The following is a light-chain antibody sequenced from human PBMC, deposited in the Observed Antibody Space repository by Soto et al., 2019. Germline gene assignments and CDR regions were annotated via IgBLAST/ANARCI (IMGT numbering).Light chain of an antibody. Sequence: EIVLTQSPGTLSLSPGERATLSCRASQSVSSNLAWYQQKPGQAPRLLIYGASTRATGIPARFSGSGSGTEFTLTISSLQSEDFAVYYCQQYNSWTFGQGTKVDIK. J-gene: IGKJ1*01. CDR2: GAS. CDR3: QQYNSWT. V-gene: IGKV3-15*01. CDR1: QSVSSN.